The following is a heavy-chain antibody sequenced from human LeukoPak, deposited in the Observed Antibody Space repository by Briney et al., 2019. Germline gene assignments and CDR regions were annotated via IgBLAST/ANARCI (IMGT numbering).Heavy chain of an antibody. CDR3: AKDHSGTTGTTGYFQH. V-gene: IGHV3-30*18. D-gene: IGHD1-1*01. CDR1: GFTFSSYG. J-gene: IGHJ1*01. CDR2: ISYDGSNK. Sequence: GRSLRLSCAASGFTFSSYGMHWVRQAPGKGLEWVAVISYDGSNKYYADSVKGRFTISRDNSKNTLYLQMNSLRAEDTAVYYCAKDHSGTTGTTGYFQHWGQGNLVTVSS.